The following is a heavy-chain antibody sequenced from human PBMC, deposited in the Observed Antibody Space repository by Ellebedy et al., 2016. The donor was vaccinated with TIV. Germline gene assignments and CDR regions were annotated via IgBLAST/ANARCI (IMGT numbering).Heavy chain of an antibody. V-gene: IGHV3-48*03. J-gene: IGHJ4*02. CDR1: TFSFSTYD. Sequence: PGGSLRLSCAASTFSFSTYDMNWFRQAPGKRLEWLSFISSSAGVIKYADSVRGRFTISKDNGKTSLYLQMNNLRVEDTAVYYCARGHPSSSWELFDRWGQGTLVTVSP. CDR2: ISSSAGVI. CDR3: ARGHPSSSWELFDR. D-gene: IGHD6-13*01.